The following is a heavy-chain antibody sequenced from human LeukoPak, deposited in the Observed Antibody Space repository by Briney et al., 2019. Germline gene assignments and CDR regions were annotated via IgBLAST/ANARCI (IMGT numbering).Heavy chain of an antibody. J-gene: IGHJ4*02. CDR3: ARWDSSSWYPYFDY. CDR2: ISAYNGNT. V-gene: IGHV1-18*01. CDR1: GYTFTSYG. Sequence: ASVKVSCKASGYTFTSYGISWVRQAPGQGLEWMGWISAYNGNTNYAQKLQGRVTMTTDTSTSTAYMELRSLRSDDTAAYYCARWDSSSWYPYFDYWGQGTLVTVSS. D-gene: IGHD6-13*01.